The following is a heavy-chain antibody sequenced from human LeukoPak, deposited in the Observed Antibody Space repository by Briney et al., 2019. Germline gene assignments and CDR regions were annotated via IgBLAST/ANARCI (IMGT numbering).Heavy chain of an antibody. D-gene: IGHD1-1*01. CDR2: IDSNSGGT. CDR3: ARRLGTGTTLGY. J-gene: IGHJ4*02. CDR1: GYTFTGYY. V-gene: IGHV1-2*02. Sequence: ASVKVSCKTSGYTFTGYYIHWVRQAPGQGLERMGWIDSNSGGTNYAQNFQGTVTMTRETSTSTAYMELSSLRSDDTAVYYCARRLGTGTTLGYWGQGTLVTVSS.